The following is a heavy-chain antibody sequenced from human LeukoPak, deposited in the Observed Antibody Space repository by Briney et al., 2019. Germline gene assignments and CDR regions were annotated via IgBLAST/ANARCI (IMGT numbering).Heavy chain of an antibody. CDR1: GYTFTGYY. CDR2: IKPNSGGT. V-gene: IGHV1-2*02. J-gene: IGHJ6*02. Sequence: ASVKVSCKASGYTFTGYYMHWVRQAPGQGLEWMGWIKPNSGGTNYAQKFQGRVAMTRDTSISTVYMELSRLRSDDTAVYYCARGSYCTNGVCPHYYYYYGMDVWGQGTTVTVSS. CDR3: ARGSYCTNGVCPHYYYYYGMDV. D-gene: IGHD2-8*01.